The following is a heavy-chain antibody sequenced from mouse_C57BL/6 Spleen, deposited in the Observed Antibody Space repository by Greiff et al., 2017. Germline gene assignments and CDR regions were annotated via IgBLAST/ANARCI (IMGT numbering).Heavy chain of an antibody. J-gene: IGHJ2*01. CDR1: GYTFTSYW. CDR2: IHPNSGST. Sequence: QVQLQQPGAELVKPGASVKLSCKASGYTFTSYWMHWVKQSPGQGLEWIGMIHPNSGSTNYNEKFKSKATLTVDKSSSTAYMQLSSLTSDDSAVYYYARYFDYDGGNYFDYWGQGTTLTVSS. D-gene: IGHD2-4*01. CDR3: ARYFDYDGGNYFDY. V-gene: IGHV1-64*01.